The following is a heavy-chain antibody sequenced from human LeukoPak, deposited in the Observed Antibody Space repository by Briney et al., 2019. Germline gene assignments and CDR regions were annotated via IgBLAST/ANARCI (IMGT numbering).Heavy chain of an antibody. J-gene: IGHJ4*02. D-gene: IGHD2-21*02. CDR1: GFNLDNFW. Sequence: GGSLRLSCAASGFNLDNFWMSWVRQAPGKGLEWVANIREDGGKQNYVDSVKGRFTISRDNAKSSVYLQLNSLRADDTAIYYCAKDIPGGGDDYWGQGTLVTVSS. CDR2: IREDGGKQ. V-gene: IGHV3-7*01. CDR3: AKDIPGGGDDY.